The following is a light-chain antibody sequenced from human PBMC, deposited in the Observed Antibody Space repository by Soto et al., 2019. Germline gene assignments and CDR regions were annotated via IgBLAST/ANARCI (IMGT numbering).Light chain of an antibody. CDR3: SSYTSSYTYV. V-gene: IGLV2-14*03. CDR1: SSDVGGYNF. J-gene: IGLJ1*01. Sequence: QSALTQPASVSGSPGQSDTISCAGTSSDVGGYNFVSWYQQHPGKAPQLMIYDVSSRPSGVSNRFSGSKSGNTASLTISGLHAEDEADYYCSSYTSSYTYVFGTGTKVTVL. CDR2: DVS.